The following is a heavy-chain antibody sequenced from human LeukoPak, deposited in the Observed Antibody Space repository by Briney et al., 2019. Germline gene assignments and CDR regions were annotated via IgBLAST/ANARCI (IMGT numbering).Heavy chain of an antibody. J-gene: IGHJ3*02. D-gene: IGHD3-22*01. Sequence: SVKVSCKASGGTFSSYAISWVRQAPGQGLEWMGGIIPIFGTANYAQKFQGRVTITADKSTSTAYMELSSLRSEDTAVYYCASWNYYDSSGYSHDAFDIWGQGTTVTVSS. CDR1: GGTFSSYA. CDR3: ASWNYYDSSGYSHDAFDI. V-gene: IGHV1-69*06. CDR2: IIPIFGTA.